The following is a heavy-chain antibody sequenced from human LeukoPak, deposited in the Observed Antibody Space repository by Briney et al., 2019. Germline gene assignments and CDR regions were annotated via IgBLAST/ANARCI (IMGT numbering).Heavy chain of an antibody. D-gene: IGHD3-3*01. Sequence: GGSLSLSCAASGFTFSNYATGWVRQAPGKGLEWVSTISDSGDSTYYADSVKGRFTISRDTSKNTLYLQMSSLRAEDTAVYYCAGGFWYFDFWGQGTLVTASS. J-gene: IGHJ4*02. CDR2: ISDSGDST. V-gene: IGHV3-23*01. CDR3: AGGFWYFDF. CDR1: GFTFSNYA.